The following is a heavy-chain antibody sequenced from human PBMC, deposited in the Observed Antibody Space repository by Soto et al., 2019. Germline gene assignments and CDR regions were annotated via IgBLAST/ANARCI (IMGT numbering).Heavy chain of an antibody. CDR2: ISSSGSTI. J-gene: IGHJ3*02. CDR3: ARVPIGWLQPSVRDAFDI. Sequence: GGALRLSCAASGFTFSSYEMNWVRQAPGKGLEWVSYISSSGSTIYYADSVKGRFTISRDNAKNSLYLQMNSLRAEDTAVYYCARVPIGWLQPSVRDAFDIWGQGTIVTVSS. D-gene: IGHD5-18*01. V-gene: IGHV3-48*03. CDR1: GFTFSSYE.